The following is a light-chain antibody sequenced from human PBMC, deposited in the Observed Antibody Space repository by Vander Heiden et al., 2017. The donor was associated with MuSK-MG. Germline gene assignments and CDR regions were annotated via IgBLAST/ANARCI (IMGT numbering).Light chain of an antibody. V-gene: IGKV1-39*01. J-gene: IGKJ2*01. CDR3: QQGYNSPYT. CDR1: QRFTTY. Sequence: DIQMTQSPSSLSASVGDRVTITCRASQRFTTYLNWYQHKPGTAPKLLINSASSLQSGVPSRFSGSGSGPDFTLTISSLQPEDFATYYCQQGYNSPYTFGQGTKMEIK. CDR2: SAS.